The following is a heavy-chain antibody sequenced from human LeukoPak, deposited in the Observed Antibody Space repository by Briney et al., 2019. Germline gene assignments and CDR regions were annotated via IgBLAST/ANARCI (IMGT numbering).Heavy chain of an antibody. Sequence: SETLSLTCTVSGGSISSSSYYWGWIRQPPGKGLEWIGSIYYSGSTYYNPSLKSRVTISVDTSKNQFSLKLSSVTAADTAVYYCARDIVVVPAAPRAENWFDPWGQGTLVTVSS. CDR1: GGSISSSSYY. V-gene: IGHV4-39*07. CDR3: ARDIVVVPAAPRAENWFDP. CDR2: IYYSGST. D-gene: IGHD2-2*01. J-gene: IGHJ5*02.